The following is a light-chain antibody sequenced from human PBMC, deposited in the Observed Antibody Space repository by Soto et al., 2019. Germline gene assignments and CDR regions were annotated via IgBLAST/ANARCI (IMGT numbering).Light chain of an antibody. Sequence: IQMTQSPSTLSASVGDRVTISCRASQDISNFLAWYQHKPGKAPKLLIYDASTLQTGVPSRFRGSGFGTEFTLTISGLQPDDSATYYCQQHDDYSHATFGQGTKVDIK. J-gene: IGKJ2*01. CDR1: QDISNF. CDR2: DAS. V-gene: IGKV1-5*01. CDR3: QQHDDYSHAT.